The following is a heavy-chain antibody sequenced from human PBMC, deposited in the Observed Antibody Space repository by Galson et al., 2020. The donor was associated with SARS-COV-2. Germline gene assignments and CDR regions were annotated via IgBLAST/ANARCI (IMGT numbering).Heavy chain of an antibody. CDR3: ARSPSSGWYGGGY. CDR2: ISYDGSNK. Sequence: GGSLRLSCAASGFTFSSYAMHWVRQAPGKGLEWVAVISYDGSNKYYADSVKGRFTISRDNSKNTLYLQMNSLRAEDTAVYYCARSPSSGWYGGGYWGQGTLVTVSS. V-gene: IGHV3-30-3*01. CDR1: GFTFSSYA. J-gene: IGHJ4*02. D-gene: IGHD6-19*01.